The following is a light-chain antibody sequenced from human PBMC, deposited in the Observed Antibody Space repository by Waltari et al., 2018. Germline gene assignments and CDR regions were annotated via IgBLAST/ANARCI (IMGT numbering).Light chain of an antibody. CDR2: EAT. J-gene: IGLJ1*01. Sequence: QSALSQPASVSGSPGQSLTITCTGASTDLASYNLVAWYQHHPNRAPKLIIFEATKRASGISHRFSGAKSGATASLGISGLQADDEADYYCCSYTGSSTSYGCGGGTKVTVL. CDR3: CSYTGSSTSYG. V-gene: IGLV2-23*01. CDR1: STDLASYNL.